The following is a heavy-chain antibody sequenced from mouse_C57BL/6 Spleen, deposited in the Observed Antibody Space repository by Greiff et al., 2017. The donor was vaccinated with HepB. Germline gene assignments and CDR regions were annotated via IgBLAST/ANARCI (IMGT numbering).Heavy chain of an antibody. J-gene: IGHJ2*01. CDR1: GFSLTSYG. Sequence: QVQLQQSGPGLVQPSQSLSITCTVSGFSLTSYGVHWVRQSPGKGLEWLGVIWRGGSTDYNAAFISRLSISKDNSKSQVFFKMNSLQADATSIYYCARAHLDYWGQGTTLTVSS. CDR3: ARAHLDY. D-gene: IGHD3-1*01. V-gene: IGHV2-2*01. CDR2: IWRGGST.